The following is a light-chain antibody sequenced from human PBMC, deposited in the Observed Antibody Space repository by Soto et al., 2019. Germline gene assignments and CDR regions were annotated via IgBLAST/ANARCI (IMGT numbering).Light chain of an antibody. Sequence: DIQMTQSPSTLSASVGDRVTITCRASQSISPWLAWYQQKPGKAPKILIYKASILESGVPSRFSGSGSGTEFTLTISSLQPDDFASYYCQQYKTYSQTFGQGTKLEI. CDR1: QSISPW. CDR3: QQYKTYSQT. J-gene: IGKJ2*01. V-gene: IGKV1-5*03. CDR2: KAS.